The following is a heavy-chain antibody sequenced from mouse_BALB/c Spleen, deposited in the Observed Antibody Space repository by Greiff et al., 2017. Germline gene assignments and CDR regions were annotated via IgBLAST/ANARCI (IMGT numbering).Heavy chain of an antibody. CDR1: GYTFTDYE. V-gene: IGHV1-15*01. D-gene: IGHD1-1*02. Sequence: LQESGAELVKPGASVTLSCKASGYTFTDYEMHWVKQTPVQGLEWIGAIDPETGGTAYTHKLKGKYTLTADKSSSTAYVELRSLTSEDSAVYYCTRGSRYARDYGGRGTSVTVSS. CDR3: TRGSRYARDY. J-gene: IGHJ4*01. CDR2: IDPETGGT.